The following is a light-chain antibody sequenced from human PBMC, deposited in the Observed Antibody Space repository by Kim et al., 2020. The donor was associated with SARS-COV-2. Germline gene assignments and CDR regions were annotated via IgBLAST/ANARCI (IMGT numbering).Light chain of an antibody. CDR2: WAS. Sequence: ATINCKSSQTISYTSNNKNYLAWYQQQPGQPPKVLIYWASTRESGVPDRFSGSGSGTDFTLTISSLQAEDVAVYYCHQYYDTPLTFGGGTKVDIK. V-gene: IGKV4-1*01. CDR3: HQYYDTPLT. CDR1: QTISYTSNNKNY. J-gene: IGKJ4*01.